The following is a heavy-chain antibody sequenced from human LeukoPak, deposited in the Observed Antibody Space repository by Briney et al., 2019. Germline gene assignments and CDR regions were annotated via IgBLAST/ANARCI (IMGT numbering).Heavy chain of an antibody. CDR3: ATDMVRGVIISAFDI. CDR1: GYTFSSYY. D-gene: IGHD3-10*01. Sequence: ASVKVSCKTSGYTFSSYYMHWVRQAPGQGLEWLGVIIHSSGGSTLYAQRFQGRVTLTRDTSTSTVYMELSSLRSEDTAVYYCATDMVRGVIISAFDIWGQGTMVTVS. V-gene: IGHV1-46*01. J-gene: IGHJ3*02. CDR2: IHSSGGST.